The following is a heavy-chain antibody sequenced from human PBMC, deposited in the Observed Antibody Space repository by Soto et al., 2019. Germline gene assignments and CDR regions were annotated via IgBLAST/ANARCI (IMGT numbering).Heavy chain of an antibody. CDR1: GFTFSSYG. D-gene: IGHD6-13*01. CDR3: ARDRGGGIAAAGLVY. V-gene: IGHV3-33*01. Sequence: GGSLRLSCAASGFTFSSYGMHWVRQAPGKGLEWVAVIWYDGSNKYYADSVKGRFTISRDNSKNTLYLQMNSLRAEDTAVYYCARDRGGGIAAAGLVYWGQGTLVTVSS. J-gene: IGHJ4*02. CDR2: IWYDGSNK.